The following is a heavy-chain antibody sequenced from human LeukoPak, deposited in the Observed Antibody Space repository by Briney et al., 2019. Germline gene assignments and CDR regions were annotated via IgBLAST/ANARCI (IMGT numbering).Heavy chain of an antibody. D-gene: IGHD1-20*01. CDR3: AREGITGTSGGDY. CDR2: INPRGGST. V-gene: IGHV1-46*01. J-gene: IGHJ4*02. CDR1: GCTFTSYY. Sequence: GASVKVSCKASGCTFTSYYMHWVRQAPGQGLEWMGIINPRGGSTSYAQKFQGRVTMTRDTSTSTVYMELSSLRSEDTAVYYCAREGITGTSGGDYWGQGTLVTVSS.